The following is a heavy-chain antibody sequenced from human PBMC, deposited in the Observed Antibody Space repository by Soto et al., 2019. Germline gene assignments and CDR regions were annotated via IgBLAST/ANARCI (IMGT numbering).Heavy chain of an antibody. J-gene: IGHJ5*02. CDR1: GGSITHDNW. D-gene: IGHD1-20*01. CDR2: ISHSGTT. Sequence: PSATLSLTCAVSGGSITHDNWWNWARHPPGKGLEWIGEISHSGTTNYNPSLKSRVTISVDMSKNQVSLKLTSVTAADTAIYYCTRRYNWNDNYFDPWGPGALVTVSS. V-gene: IGHV4-4*02. CDR3: TRRYNWNDNYFDP.